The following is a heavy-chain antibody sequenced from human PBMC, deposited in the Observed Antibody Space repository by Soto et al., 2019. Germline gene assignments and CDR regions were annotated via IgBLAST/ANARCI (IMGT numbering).Heavy chain of an antibody. CDR2: ISAYNGNT. Sequence: ASVKVSCKASGYTFTSYGINWVRQAPGQGLEWMGWISAYNGNTNYAQKLQGRVTMTTDTSTSTAYMELRSLRSDDTAVYYCAREYYDYIWGSYRYPTSDYWGQGTLVTVSS. J-gene: IGHJ4*02. D-gene: IGHD3-16*02. CDR1: GYTFTSYG. V-gene: IGHV1-18*01. CDR3: AREYYDYIWGSYRYPTSDY.